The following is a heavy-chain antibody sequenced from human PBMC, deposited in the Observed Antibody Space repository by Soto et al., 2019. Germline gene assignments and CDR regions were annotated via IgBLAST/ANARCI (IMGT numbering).Heavy chain of an antibody. Sequence: EVQLVESGGGLVQPGGSLRLSCAASGFTFSSYSMNWVRQAPGKGLEWVSYISSSSSTIYYADSVKGRFTISRDNAKNSLYLQMNRLRDEDTAVYYCARVLAAAGTRPFDYWGQGTLVTVSS. CDR1: GFTFSSYS. V-gene: IGHV3-48*02. J-gene: IGHJ4*02. D-gene: IGHD6-13*01. CDR2: ISSSSSTI. CDR3: ARVLAAAGTRPFDY.